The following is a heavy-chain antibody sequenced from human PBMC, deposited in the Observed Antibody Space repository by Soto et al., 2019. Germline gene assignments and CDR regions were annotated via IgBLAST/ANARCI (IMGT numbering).Heavy chain of an antibody. CDR2: IYYSGST. CDR1: GGSISSGDYY. J-gene: IGHJ5*02. Sequence: PSETLSLTCTVSGGSISSGDYYWSWIRQPPGKGLEWIGYIYYSGSTYYNPSLKSRVTISVDTSKNQFSLKLSSVTAADTAVYYCARGGTDIVDRRADWFDPWGQGTLVTV. CDR3: ARGGTDIVDRRADWFDP. D-gene: IGHD2-15*01. V-gene: IGHV4-30-4*01.